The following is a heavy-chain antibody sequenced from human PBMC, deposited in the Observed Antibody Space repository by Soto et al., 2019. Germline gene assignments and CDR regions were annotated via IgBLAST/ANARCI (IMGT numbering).Heavy chain of an antibody. D-gene: IGHD4-17*01. CDR1: GGSFSGYY. CDR2: INHSGST. Sequence: SETLSLTCAVYGGSFSGYYWSWIRQPPGKGLEWIGEINHSGSTNYNPSLKSRVTISVDTSKNQFSLKLSSVTAADTAVYYCARGPVTLDYWGQGTLVTVSS. J-gene: IGHJ4*02. CDR3: ARGPVTLDY. V-gene: IGHV4-34*01.